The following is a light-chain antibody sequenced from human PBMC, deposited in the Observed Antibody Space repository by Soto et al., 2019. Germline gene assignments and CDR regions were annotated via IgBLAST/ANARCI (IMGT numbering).Light chain of an antibody. CDR2: EVS. CDR3: SSYTSSTTHVV. J-gene: IGLJ2*01. Sequence: QSVLTQPASVSGSPGQSISISCTGTSSDVGGYNYVSWYQQHPGKAPKLMISEVSNWPSGVSNRFSGSKSGNTASLTISGLQAEDEADYYCSSYTSSTTHVVFGGGTKLTVL. CDR1: SSDVGGYNY. V-gene: IGLV2-14*01.